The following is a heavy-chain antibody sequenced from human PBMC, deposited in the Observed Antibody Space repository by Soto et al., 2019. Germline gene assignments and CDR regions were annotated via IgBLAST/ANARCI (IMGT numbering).Heavy chain of an antibody. D-gene: IGHD2-2*01. CDR2: TYYGSKWYN. J-gene: IGHJ5*02. Sequence: SQTLSLTCAISGDSVSSNSAAWNVIRQSPSRGLEWLGRTYYGSKWYNDYAVSVKSRITINPDTSKNQFSLQLNSVTPEDTAVYYCARDSPPSGYCSSTSCPMEGWFDPWGQGTLVTVSS. CDR3: ARDSPPSGYCSSTSCPMEGWFDP. V-gene: IGHV6-1*01. CDR1: GDSVSSNSAA.